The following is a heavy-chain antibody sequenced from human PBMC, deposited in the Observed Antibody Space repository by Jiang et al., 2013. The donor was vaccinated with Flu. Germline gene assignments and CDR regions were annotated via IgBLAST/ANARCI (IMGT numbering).Heavy chain of an antibody. Sequence: GAEVKKPGASVKVPCKASGYTFTGNYIHWVRQAPGQGLEWMGWINPKSGSTSYAQNFQGRVTMTRDTSITTAYMELSSLRSDDTAVYYCARVGHTSGWDFDYWGQGTLVTVSS. J-gene: IGHJ4*02. CDR1: GYTFTGNY. CDR2: INPKSGST. V-gene: IGHV1-2*02. D-gene: IGHD6-19*01. CDR3: ARVGHTSGWDFDY.